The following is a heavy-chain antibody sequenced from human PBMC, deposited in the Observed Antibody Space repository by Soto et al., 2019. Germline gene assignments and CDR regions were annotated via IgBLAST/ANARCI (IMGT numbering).Heavy chain of an antibody. CDR3: ATRAHGLYFDY. J-gene: IGHJ4*02. CDR1: GFTFSSYA. CDR2: ISGSGGST. V-gene: IGHV3-23*01. Sequence: EVQLLESGGGLVQPGGSLRRSCAASGFTFSSYAMNWVRQAPGKGLEWVSVISGSGGSTYYADSVKGRFTISRDNSKNTLYLQMNSLRAEDTAVYYCATRAHGLYFDYWGQGTLVTVSS.